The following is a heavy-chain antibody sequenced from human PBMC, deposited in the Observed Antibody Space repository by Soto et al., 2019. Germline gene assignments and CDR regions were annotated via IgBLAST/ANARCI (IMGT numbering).Heavy chain of an antibody. J-gene: IGHJ6*02. D-gene: IGHD3-3*01. CDR2: INHSGST. Sequence: LSLTCAVYGGSCSGYYWSRIRQPPGKGLEWIGEINHSGSTNYNPSLKSRVTISVDTSKNQFSLKLSSVTAAGTAVYYCARGYITIFGVVKSSYYYGMDVWGQGTTVTVSS. CDR1: GGSCSGYY. V-gene: IGHV4-34*01. CDR3: ARGYITIFGVVKSSYYYGMDV.